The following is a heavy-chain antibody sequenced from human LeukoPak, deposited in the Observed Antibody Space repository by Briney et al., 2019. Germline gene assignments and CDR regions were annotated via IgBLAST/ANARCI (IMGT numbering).Heavy chain of an antibody. J-gene: IGHJ4*02. D-gene: IGHD4-17*01. CDR3: ARETPRSVTHLGGLFDY. CDR2: INPSRGTT. CDR1: GYTFTSQY. V-gene: IGHV1-46*01. Sequence: ASVKVSFKASGYTFTSQYMHWVRQAPGQGLEWMGIINPSRGTTVYAQKFQGRVTMTRDTSTSTVYMELSSLTSDDTAVYYCARETPRSVTHLGGLFDYWGQGTLVTVSS.